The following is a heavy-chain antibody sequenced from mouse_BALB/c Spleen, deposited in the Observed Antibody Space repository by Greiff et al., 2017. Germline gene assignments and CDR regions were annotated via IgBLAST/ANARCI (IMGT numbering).Heavy chain of an antibody. CDR3: ARGRQGCAY. J-gene: IGHJ3*01. CDR1: GFTFSSFG. V-gene: IGHV5-17*02. CDR2: ISSGSSTI. D-gene: IGHD3-2*01. Sequence: EVHLVESGGGLVQPGGSRKLSCAASGFTFSSFGMHWVRQAPEKGLEWVAYISSGSSTIYYADTVKGRFTISRDNPKNTLFLQMTSLRSEDAAMYYCARGRQGCAYWGQGTLVTVSA.